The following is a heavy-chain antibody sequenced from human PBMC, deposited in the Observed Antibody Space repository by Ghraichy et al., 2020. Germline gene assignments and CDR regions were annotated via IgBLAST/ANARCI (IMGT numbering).Heavy chain of an antibody. J-gene: IGHJ4*02. D-gene: IGHD3-3*01. CDR3: ARVSTYYDFWSGYDRFDY. CDR2: INPNSGGT. Sequence: ASVKVSCKASGYTFTGYYMHWVRQAPGQGLEWMGWINPNSGGTNYAQKFQGRVTMTRDTSISTAYMELSRLRSDDTAVYYCARVSTYYDFWSGYDRFDYWGQGTLVTVSS. V-gene: IGHV1-2*02. CDR1: GYTFTGYY.